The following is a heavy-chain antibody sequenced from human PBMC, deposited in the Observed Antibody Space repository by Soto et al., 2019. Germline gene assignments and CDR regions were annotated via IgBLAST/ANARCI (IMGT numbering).Heavy chain of an antibody. D-gene: IGHD3-10*01. CDR1: GGSISSSSYY. V-gene: IGHV4-39*01. CDR2: IYYSGST. CDR3: ARRITMVRGVIGWFDP. Sequence: QLQLQESGPGLVKPSETLSLTCTVSGGSISSSSYYWGWIRQPPGKGLEWIGSIYYSGSTYYNPSLKDRVTISVYTSKKQFSLKMSSVTAADTAVYYCARRITMVRGVIGWFDPWGQGTLVTVSS. J-gene: IGHJ5*02.